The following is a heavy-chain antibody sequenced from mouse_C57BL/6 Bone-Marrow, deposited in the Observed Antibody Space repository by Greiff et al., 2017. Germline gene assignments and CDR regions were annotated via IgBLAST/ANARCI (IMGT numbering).Heavy chain of an antibody. CDR1: GFTFSDYY. V-gene: IGHV5-12*01. CDR2: ISNGGGST. D-gene: IGHD1-1*01. Sequence: EVQGVESGGGLVQPGGSLKLSCAASGFTFSDYYMYWVRQTPEKRLEWVAYISNGGGSTYYPDTVKGRFTISRDNAKNTLYLQMSRLKSEDTAMYYCARLPPLRGGLLLRWRVAYWGQGTLVTVSA. J-gene: IGHJ3*01. CDR3: ARLPPLRGGLLLRWRVAY.